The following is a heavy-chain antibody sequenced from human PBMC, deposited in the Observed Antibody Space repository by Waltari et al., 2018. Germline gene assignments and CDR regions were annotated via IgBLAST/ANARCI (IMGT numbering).Heavy chain of an antibody. J-gene: IGHJ4*02. CDR3: ATLIVGSGSPYGDYFDY. Sequence: QVQLQESGPGLVKPSETLSLTCAVSGYSISSGYYWGWIRQPPGKGLEWIGSIYHSGGTYYTPSLKSRVTISVDTSKNQCSLKLSSVTAADTAVYYCATLIVGSGSPYGDYFDYWGQGTLVTVSS. D-gene: IGHD3-10*01. V-gene: IGHV4-38-2*01. CDR2: IYHSGGT. CDR1: GYSISSGYY.